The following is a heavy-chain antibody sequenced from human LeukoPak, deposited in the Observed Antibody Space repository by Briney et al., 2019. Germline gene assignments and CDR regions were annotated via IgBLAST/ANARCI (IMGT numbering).Heavy chain of an antibody. Sequence: GGSLRLSCAASGFTFSSYAMSWVRQAPGKGLEWAAFIRYDGSNKYYADSVKGRFTISRDNSKNTLYLQMNSLRAEDTAVYYCASSPIVVVPAAIIYYFDYWGQGTLVTVSS. J-gene: IGHJ4*02. D-gene: IGHD2-2*02. CDR3: ASSPIVVVPAAIIYYFDY. CDR2: IRYDGSNK. V-gene: IGHV3-30*02. CDR1: GFTFSSYA.